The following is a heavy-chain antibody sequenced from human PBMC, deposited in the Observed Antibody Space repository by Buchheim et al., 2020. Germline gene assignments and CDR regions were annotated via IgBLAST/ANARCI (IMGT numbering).Heavy chain of an antibody. V-gene: IGHV3-48*01. CDR3: ARAGGYYDSSGYSLTYYYGMDV. Sequence: EVQLVESGGGLVQPGGSLRLSCAASGLTFSSYSMNWVRQAPGKGLEWVSYISSSSSTIYYADSVKGRFTISRDNAKNSLYLQMNSLRAEDTAVYYCARAGGYYDSSGYSLTYYYGMDVWGQGTT. CDR2: ISSSSSTI. J-gene: IGHJ6*02. D-gene: IGHD3-22*01. CDR1: GLTFSSYS.